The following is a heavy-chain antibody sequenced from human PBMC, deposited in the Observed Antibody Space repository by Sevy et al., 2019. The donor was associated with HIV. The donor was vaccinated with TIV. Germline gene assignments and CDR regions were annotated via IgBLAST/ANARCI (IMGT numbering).Heavy chain of an antibody. D-gene: IGHD2-2*01. CDR1: EFTFSSYS. V-gene: IGHV3-21*01. Sequence: GGSLRLSCAASEFTFSSYSMNWVRQAPGKGLEWVSSISSSSSYIYYADSVKGRFTISRDNAKNSLYLQMNSLRAEDTAVYYCAREGRYCSSTSCYDDYYYGMDVWGQGTTVTVSS. CDR2: ISSSSSYI. CDR3: AREGRYCSSTSCYDDYYYGMDV. J-gene: IGHJ6*02.